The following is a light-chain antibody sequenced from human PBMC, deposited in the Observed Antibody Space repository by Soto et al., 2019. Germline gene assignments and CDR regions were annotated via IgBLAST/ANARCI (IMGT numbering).Light chain of an antibody. V-gene: IGKV2-28*01. J-gene: IGKJ1*01. CDR1: LSLLHSNGNTY. CDR2: LGS. Sequence: EIVVTQSPLSLPVTPGEPASISCKSSLSLLHSNGNTYFDWYLQKPGQSPQLLIYLGSNRASGGPDRFSGSGSGTDFTLNISRVEADDVGVYYCMQALHARTFGQGTKVEIK. CDR3: MQALHART.